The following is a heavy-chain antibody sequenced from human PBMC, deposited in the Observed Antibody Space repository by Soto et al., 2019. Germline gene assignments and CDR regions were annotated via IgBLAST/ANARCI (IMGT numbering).Heavy chain of an antibody. J-gene: IGHJ6*02. Sequence: SETLSLTCTVSGGSISSSSYYWGWIRQPPGKGLEWIGSIYYSGSTYYNPSLKSRVTISVDTSKNQFSLKLSSVTAADTAVYYCARAVAGNTHYYSYGMDVWGQGTTVTVS. CDR2: IYYSGST. CDR1: GGSISSSSYY. V-gene: IGHV4-39*01. CDR3: ARAVAGNTHYYSYGMDV. D-gene: IGHD6-19*01.